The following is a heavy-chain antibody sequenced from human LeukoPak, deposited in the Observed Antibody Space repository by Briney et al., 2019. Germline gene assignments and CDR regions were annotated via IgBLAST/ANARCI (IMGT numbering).Heavy chain of an antibody. CDR3: ARSYGSGSYGGAFDI. CDR1: GYXFTSYW. CDR2: IYPGDSDT. V-gene: IGHV5-51*01. D-gene: IGHD3-10*01. J-gene: IGHJ3*02. Sequence: GESLRISCKGSGYXFTSYWIAWVRQMPGKGLEWMGIIYPGDSDTRYSPSFQGQVTMSADKSISTAYLQWSSLKASDTAMYYCARSYGSGSYGGAFDIWGQGTMVTVSS.